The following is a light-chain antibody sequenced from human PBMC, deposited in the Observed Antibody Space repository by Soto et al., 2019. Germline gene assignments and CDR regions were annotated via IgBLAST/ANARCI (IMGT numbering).Light chain of an antibody. CDR3: GTWDSSLSLWV. CDR2: QTT. Sequence: QSVLTQPPSVSAAPGQRVTMSCSGSSSNVGNNYVSWYQQLPGTAPKLLIFQTTERPSGIPDRFSGSKSGTAATLGITELPTGDEADYYCGTWDSSLSLWVFGGGTKVTVL. CDR1: SSNVGNNY. V-gene: IGLV1-51*02. J-gene: IGLJ3*02.